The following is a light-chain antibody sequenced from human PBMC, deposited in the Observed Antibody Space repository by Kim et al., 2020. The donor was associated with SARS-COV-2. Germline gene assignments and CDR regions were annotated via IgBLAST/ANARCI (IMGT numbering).Light chain of an antibody. J-gene: IGLJ1*01. V-gene: IGLV1-44*01. CDR3: AAWDDSLDGYV. Sequence: GQRFTISCSGSRSTIGPNTVTWYQLLPGAAPKLLMYNNNRRPSGVPDRFSCSTSGTSASLAISVLQSEDEADYYCAAWDDSLDGYVFGTGTKVTVL. CDR1: RSTIGPNT. CDR2: NNN.